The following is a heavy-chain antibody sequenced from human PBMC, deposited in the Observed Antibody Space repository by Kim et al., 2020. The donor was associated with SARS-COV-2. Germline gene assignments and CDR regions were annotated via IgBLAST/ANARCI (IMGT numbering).Heavy chain of an antibody. Sequence: GGSLRLSCAASGFTFSSYGMHWVRQAPGKGLEWVAVISYDGSNKYYADSVKGRFTISRDNSKNTLYLQMNSLRAEDTAVYYCAKLPTAGDYWGQGTLVTVSS. CDR3: AKLPTAGDY. CDR2: ISYDGSNK. V-gene: IGHV3-30*18. J-gene: IGHJ4*02. CDR1: GFTFSSYG.